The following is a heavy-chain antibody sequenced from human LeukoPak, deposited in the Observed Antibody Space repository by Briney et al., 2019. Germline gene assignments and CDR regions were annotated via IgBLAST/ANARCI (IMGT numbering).Heavy chain of an antibody. V-gene: IGHV3-74*01. J-gene: IGHJ4*02. CDR2: INSDGSAT. CDR1: GFPFSSYW. D-gene: IGHD6-19*01. Sequence: GGSLRLSCAASGFPFSSYWMHWVRQVPGKGLLWFSRINSDGSATIYADSVRGRFTISRDNAKNTLYLQMSGLRVEDTAVYHCARVTAGEYYFDYWGQGTLVTVSS. CDR3: ARVTAGEYYFDY.